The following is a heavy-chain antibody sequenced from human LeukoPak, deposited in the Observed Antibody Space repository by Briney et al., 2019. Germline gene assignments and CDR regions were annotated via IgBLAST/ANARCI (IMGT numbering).Heavy chain of an antibody. Sequence: ASVKVSCKASGYTFTGYYMHWVRQAPRQGLEWMGWINPNSGGTNYAQKFQGRVTMTRDTSISTAYMELSRLRSDDTAVYYCARESRIAAAGYIDYWGQGTLVTVSS. J-gene: IGHJ4*02. CDR3: ARESRIAAAGYIDY. CDR2: INPNSGGT. CDR1: GYTFTGYY. V-gene: IGHV1-2*02. D-gene: IGHD6-13*01.